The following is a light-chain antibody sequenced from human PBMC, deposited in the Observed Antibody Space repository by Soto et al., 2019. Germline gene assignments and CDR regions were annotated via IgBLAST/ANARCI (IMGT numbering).Light chain of an antibody. Sequence: QSALTQPASVSGSPGQSITISCTGTSSDVGRYNYVSWYQQHPGKAPRLSIYDVSNRPSGVSNRFSGSKSGNTASLTISGLQADDEADYYCSSYTSAMTAVFGGGTKLTV. V-gene: IGLV2-14*03. J-gene: IGLJ2*01. CDR2: DVS. CDR3: SSYTSAMTAV. CDR1: SSDVGRYNY.